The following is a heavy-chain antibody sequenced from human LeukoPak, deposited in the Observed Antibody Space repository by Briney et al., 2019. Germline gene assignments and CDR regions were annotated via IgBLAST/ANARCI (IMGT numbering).Heavy chain of an antibody. CDR3: AKSGYSSSWSNAAVYNWFDP. CDR1: GFTFSSYW. Sequence: GGSLRLSCAASGFTFSSYWMHWVRQAPGKGLVWVSRINSDGSSTSYADSVKGRFTISRGNAKNTLYLQMNSLRAEDTAVYYCAKSGYSSSWSNAAVYNWFDPWGQGTLVTVSS. CDR2: INSDGSST. D-gene: IGHD6-13*01. J-gene: IGHJ5*02. V-gene: IGHV3-74*01.